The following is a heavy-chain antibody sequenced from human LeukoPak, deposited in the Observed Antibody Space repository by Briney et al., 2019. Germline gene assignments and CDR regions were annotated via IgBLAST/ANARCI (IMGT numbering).Heavy chain of an antibody. CDR3: ARETTVVPYYFDY. CDR2: IYYSGST. Sequence: PSETLSLTCTVSGGSISSGDYYWSWIRQPPGKGLEWIGYIYYSGSTYYNPSLKSRVTISVDTSKNQFSLKLSSVTAADTAVYYWARETTVVPYYFDYWGQGTLVTVSS. CDR1: GGSISSGDYY. D-gene: IGHD4-17*01. V-gene: IGHV4-30-4*08. J-gene: IGHJ4*02.